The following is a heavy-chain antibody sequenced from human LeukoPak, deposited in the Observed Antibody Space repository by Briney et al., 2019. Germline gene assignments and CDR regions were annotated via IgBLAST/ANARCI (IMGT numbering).Heavy chain of an antibody. V-gene: IGHV3-48*03. Sequence: GGSLRLSCAASGFTFSSYEMNWVRQAPGKGLEWVSYISSSGSTIYYADSVKGRFTISRDNAKNSLYLQMNSLRAEDTAVYYCARDRGYYDSGGYYLNWFDPWGQGTLVTVSS. D-gene: IGHD3-22*01. J-gene: IGHJ5*02. CDR1: GFTFSSYE. CDR2: ISSSGSTI. CDR3: ARDRGYYDSGGYYLNWFDP.